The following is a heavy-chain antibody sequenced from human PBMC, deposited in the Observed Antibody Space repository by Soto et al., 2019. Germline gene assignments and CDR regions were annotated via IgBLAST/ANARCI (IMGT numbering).Heavy chain of an antibody. V-gene: IGHV1-69*13. D-gene: IGHD3-3*01. Sequence: SVKVSCKASVGTFSSYAISWVRQAPGQGLEWMGGIIPTFGTANYAQKFQGRVTITADESTSTAYMELSSLRSEDTAVYYCARPTQRAYDLPGQTNYYYYGMDVWGQGTTVTVSS. CDR1: VGTFSSYA. CDR2: IIPTFGTA. J-gene: IGHJ6*02. CDR3: ARPTQRAYDLPGQTNYYYYGMDV.